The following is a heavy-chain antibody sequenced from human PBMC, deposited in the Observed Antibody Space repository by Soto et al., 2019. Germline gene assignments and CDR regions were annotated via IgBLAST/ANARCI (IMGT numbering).Heavy chain of an antibody. D-gene: IGHD5-18*01. CDR3: ARDGRSSYGSGDYYCYYGMVV. CDR2: IYSGGST. CDR1: GFTVSSNY. J-gene: IGHJ6*02. Sequence: PGGSLRLSGAASGFTVSSNYMSWDRQAPGKGLEWVSVIYSGGSTYYADSVKGRFTISRDNSKNTLYLQMNSLREQDTAVYYCARDGRSSYGSGDYYCYYGMVVAGQGTPLAIFS. V-gene: IGHV3-53*01.